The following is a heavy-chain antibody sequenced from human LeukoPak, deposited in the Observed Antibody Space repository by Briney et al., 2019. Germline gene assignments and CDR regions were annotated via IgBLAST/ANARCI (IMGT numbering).Heavy chain of an antibody. V-gene: IGHV1-2*02. CDR2: INPISGGT. D-gene: IGHD3-10*01. CDR3: ARDLFSVRGVNYYYYYYMDV. J-gene: IGHJ6*03. Sequence: GASVKVSCKASGYTFTGYYMHWARQAPGQGLEWMGWINPISGGTNYAQKFQGRVTMTRDTSISTAYMELSRLRSDDTAVYYCARDLFSVRGVNYYYYYYMDVWGKGTTVTVSS. CDR1: GYTFTGYY.